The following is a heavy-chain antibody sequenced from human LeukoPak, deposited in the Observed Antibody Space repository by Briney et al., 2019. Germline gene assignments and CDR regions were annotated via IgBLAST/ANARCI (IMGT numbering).Heavy chain of an antibody. CDR3: ARWFCISNTCYHMDV. J-gene: IGHJ6*03. Sequence: SETLSLTCTVSGGSISTYYWSWIRQPPGEGLEWIGYIYSSGTTIYNPSLKSRVTMSEDTSKNQLSLMLSSVTAAGTAVYYCARWFCISNTCYHMDVWGKGTTVTVSS. D-gene: IGHD2-2*01. CDR2: IYSSGTT. V-gene: IGHV4-59*01. CDR1: GGSISTYY.